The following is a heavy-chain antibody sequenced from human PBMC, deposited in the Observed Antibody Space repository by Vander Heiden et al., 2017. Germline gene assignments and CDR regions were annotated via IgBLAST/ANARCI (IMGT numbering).Heavy chain of an antibody. V-gene: IGHV3-23*01. D-gene: IGHD2-15*01. Sequence: EVQLLESGGGLVQPGGSLRLSCAASGFTFSSYAMSWVRQAPGKGLEWVSAISGSGGSTYYADSGKGRFTISRDNSKSTLYLQMNSLRAEDTAVYYCAKGCSGGSCYYVYWGQGTLVTVSS. CDR2: ISGSGGST. CDR3: AKGCSGGSCYYVY. J-gene: IGHJ4*02. CDR1: GFTFSSYA.